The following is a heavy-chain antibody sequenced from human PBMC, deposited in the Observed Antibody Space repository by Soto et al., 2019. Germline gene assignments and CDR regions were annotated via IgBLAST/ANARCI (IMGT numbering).Heavy chain of an antibody. CDR3: AREQPPALYFGMDV. V-gene: IGHV3-66*01. D-gene: IGHD5-18*01. CDR1: GLTVSSNY. J-gene: IGHJ6*02. Sequence: EVQLVESGGGLVQPGGSLRLSGAASGLTVSSNYMSWVRQAPGKGLEWVSVIYSNGNTYYADSVKGRFTISRDNSKNTVYLQMNSLRAEDTAVYYCAREQPPALYFGMDVWGQGTTVTVSS. CDR2: IYSNGNT.